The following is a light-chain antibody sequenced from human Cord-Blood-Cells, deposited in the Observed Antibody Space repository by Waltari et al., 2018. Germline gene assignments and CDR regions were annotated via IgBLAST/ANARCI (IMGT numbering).Light chain of an antibody. CDR3: CSYAGSRLV. Sequence: QSALTQPASVSGSPGQSITISCTGTSRDVGSYNLVSWYQQHPGKAPKLMIYEGSKRPSGVSNRFSGSKSGNTSSLTISGLQAEDEADYYCCSYAGSRLVFGGGTKLTVL. V-gene: IGLV2-23*01. CDR2: EGS. CDR1: SRDVGSYNL. J-gene: IGLJ2*01.